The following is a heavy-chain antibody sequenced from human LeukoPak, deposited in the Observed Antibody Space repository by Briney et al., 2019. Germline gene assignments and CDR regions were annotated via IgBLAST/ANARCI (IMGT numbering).Heavy chain of an antibody. J-gene: IGHJ4*02. D-gene: IGHD1-14*01. CDR2: TALESVHT. CDR3: AKGDNIGKHPTSAYYFDL. CDR1: GFIVSRNS. Sequence: GGSLTLSCAASGFIVSRNSLSSVRQAPRKWREWVSTTALESVHTLCADSVQGRFTVSRDKSRNTLDMQMENLRVDDRGVYYCAKGDNIGKHPTSAYYFDLWGQGTLVTVSS. V-gene: IGHV3-23*01.